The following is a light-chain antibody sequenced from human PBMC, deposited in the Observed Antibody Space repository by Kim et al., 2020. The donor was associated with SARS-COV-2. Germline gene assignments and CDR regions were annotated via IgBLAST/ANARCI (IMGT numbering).Light chain of an antibody. Sequence: QSVLTQSPSVSGAPGQRVTIFCTGSSSNFGAGYDVHWYQQLPGTAPKLLIYGNNNRPSGVPDRFSGSRSGISASLAITGLQAEDEAVYYCQSYDSSLSRVFGGGTKVTVL. V-gene: IGLV1-40*01. J-gene: IGLJ3*02. CDR3: QSYDSSLSRV. CDR2: GNN. CDR1: SSNFGAGYD.